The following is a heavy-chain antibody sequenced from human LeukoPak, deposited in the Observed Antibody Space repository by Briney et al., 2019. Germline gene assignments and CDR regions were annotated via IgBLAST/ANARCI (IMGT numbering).Heavy chain of an antibody. V-gene: IGHV1-69*05. CDR1: GGTFSSYA. D-gene: IGHD3-10*01. CDR2: IIPIFGTA. J-gene: IGHJ4*02. CDR3: ARTKLAGRGVTKDKYYFDY. Sequence: SVKVSCKASGGTFSSYAISWVRQAPGQGLEWMGRIIPIFGTANYAQKFPGRVTITTDESTSTAYMELSSLRSEDTAVYYCARTKLAGRGVTKDKYYFDYWGQGTLVTVSS.